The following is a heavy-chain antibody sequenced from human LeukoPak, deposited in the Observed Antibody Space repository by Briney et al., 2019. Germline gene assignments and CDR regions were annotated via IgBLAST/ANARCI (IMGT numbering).Heavy chain of an antibody. J-gene: IGHJ1*01. CDR3: ARGLAVRDYYDSSGYYPGYFQH. Sequence: SETLSLTCTVSGGSISSSSYYWGWIRQPPGKGLEWIGSIYYSGSTYYNPSLKSRVTISVDTSKNQFSLKLSSVTAADTAVYYCARGLAVRDYYDSSGYYPGYFQHWGQGTLVTVSS. D-gene: IGHD3-22*01. CDR2: IYYSGST. V-gene: IGHV4-39*07. CDR1: GGSISSSSYY.